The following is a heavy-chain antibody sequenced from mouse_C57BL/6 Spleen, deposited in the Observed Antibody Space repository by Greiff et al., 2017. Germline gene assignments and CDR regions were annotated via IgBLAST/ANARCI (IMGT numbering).Heavy chain of an antibody. J-gene: IGHJ1*03. CDR2: IDPETGGT. CDR1: GYTFTDYE. V-gene: IGHV1-15*01. D-gene: IGHD1-1*01. CDR3: LITTVVATEYFGV. Sequence: QVQLQQPGAELVRPGASVTLSCKASGYTFTDYEMHWVKQTPVHGLEWIGAIDPETGGTAYNQKFKGKAILTADKSSSTAYMELRSLTSEDSAVYYCLITTVVATEYFGVWGTGTTVTVSS.